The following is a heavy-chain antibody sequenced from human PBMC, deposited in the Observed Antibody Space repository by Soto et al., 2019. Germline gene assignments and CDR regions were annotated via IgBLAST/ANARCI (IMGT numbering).Heavy chain of an antibody. J-gene: IGHJ4*02. CDR1: GYAFTDYD. D-gene: IGHD4-17*01. V-gene: IGHV1-8*01. CDR3: VRVYGAIDY. CDR2: INTKSGNR. Sequence: ASVKVSCKASGYAFTDYDINWVRQATGQGLEWMGWINTKSGNRGYAQQFQGRVIMTSSTSITTAYMELSGLRSEDTAVYYCVRVYGAIDYWGQGTLVTVSS.